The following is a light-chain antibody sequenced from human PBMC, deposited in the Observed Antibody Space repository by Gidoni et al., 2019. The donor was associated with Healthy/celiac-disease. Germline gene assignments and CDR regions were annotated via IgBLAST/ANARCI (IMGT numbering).Light chain of an antibody. V-gene: IGKV3-11*01. CDR2: DAS. Sequence: IDLTQSPATLSLSPGERATLSCRASQSVSSYLAWYQQKPGQAPRLLIYDASNRATGIPARFSGSGSGTDFTLTISSLEPEDFAVYYCQQRSNWLFTFGGGTKVEIK. CDR1: QSVSSY. J-gene: IGKJ4*01. CDR3: QQRSNWLFT.